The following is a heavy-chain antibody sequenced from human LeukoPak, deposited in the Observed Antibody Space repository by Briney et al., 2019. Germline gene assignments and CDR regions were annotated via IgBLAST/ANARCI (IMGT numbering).Heavy chain of an antibody. J-gene: IGHJ3*02. CDR3: ARDSVLRFLEWYYDAFDI. Sequence: PSETLSLTCTVSGGSISSGDYYWSWIRQPPGKGLEWIGYIYYSGSTYYNPSLKSRVTMSVDTSKDQFSLKLSSVTAADTAVYYCARDSVLRFLEWYYDAFDIWGQGTMVTVSS. V-gene: IGHV4-30-4*01. CDR2: IYYSGST. CDR1: GGSISSGDYY. D-gene: IGHD3-3*01.